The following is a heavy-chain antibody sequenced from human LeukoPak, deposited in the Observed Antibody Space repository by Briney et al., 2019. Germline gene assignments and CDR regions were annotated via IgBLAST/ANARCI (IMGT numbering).Heavy chain of an antibody. V-gene: IGHV3-7*01. CDR1: GFTFSSYW. J-gene: IGHJ3*02. D-gene: IGHD2-21*02. CDR3: ARDDRVVVTGGDAFDI. Sequence: GGSLRLSCAASGFTFSSYWMSWVGQAPGKGLEWVANIKQDGSEKYYVDSVKGRFTISRDNAKNSLYLQMNSLRAEDTAVYYCARDDRVVVTGGDAFDIWGQGTMVTVSS. CDR2: IKQDGSEK.